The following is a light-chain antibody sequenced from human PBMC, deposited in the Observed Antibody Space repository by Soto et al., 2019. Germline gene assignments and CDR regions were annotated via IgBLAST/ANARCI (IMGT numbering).Light chain of an antibody. CDR2: AAS. V-gene: IGKV1-39*01. Sequence: DIQMTQSPSTLPASVGDSVTITCRASQTITTYLNWYRQKPGKAPKLLIYAASSLQSGVPSRFSGSGSETDFTLTISRLEPEDFGVYYCQQYGSSYWTFGQGTKVDIK. CDR3: QQYGSSYWT. J-gene: IGKJ1*01. CDR1: QTITTY.